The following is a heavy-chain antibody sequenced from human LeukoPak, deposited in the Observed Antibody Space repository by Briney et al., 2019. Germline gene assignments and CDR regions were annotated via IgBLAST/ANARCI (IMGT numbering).Heavy chain of an antibody. J-gene: IGHJ4*02. V-gene: IGHV3-30*03. CDR2: ISYDGSNK. CDR3: ARDYGYYYDSSGYYLDY. D-gene: IGHD3-22*01. CDR1: GFTFSSYG. Sequence: GRSLRLSCAASGFTFSSYGMHWVRQAPGKGLEWVAVISYDGSNKYYADSVKGRFTISRDNAKNSLYLQMNSLRAEDTAVYYCARDYGYYYDSSGYYLDYWGQGTLVTVSS.